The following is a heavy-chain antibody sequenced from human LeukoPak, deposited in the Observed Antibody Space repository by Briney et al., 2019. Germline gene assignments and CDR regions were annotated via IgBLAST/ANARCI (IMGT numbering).Heavy chain of an antibody. CDR1: GYTLTELS. Sequence: GASVKVSCKVSGYTLTELSMHWVRQAPGKGLEWMGGFDPEDGETIYAQKFQGRVTMTEDTSTVTAYMELSSLRSEDTAVYYCATDGWAYGSGSYDYWGQGTLVTVSS. V-gene: IGHV1-24*01. CDR3: ATDGWAYGSGSYDY. CDR2: FDPEDGET. D-gene: IGHD3-10*01. J-gene: IGHJ4*02.